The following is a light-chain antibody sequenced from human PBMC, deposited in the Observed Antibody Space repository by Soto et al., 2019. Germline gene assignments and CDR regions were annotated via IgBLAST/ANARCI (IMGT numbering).Light chain of an antibody. J-gene: IGLJ3*02. CDR3: SAWNDSLSGWV. V-gene: IGLV1-47*02. CDR2: SNN. CDR1: SSNIGSNF. Sequence: QSVLTQPPSASGTPGQRVTISCSGSSSNIGSNFAYWYQQLPGTAPKLLIYSNNQRPSGVPDLFSGYKSGTSASLAISVLGSEDEADYYCSAWNDSLSGWVFGGGTKLTVL.